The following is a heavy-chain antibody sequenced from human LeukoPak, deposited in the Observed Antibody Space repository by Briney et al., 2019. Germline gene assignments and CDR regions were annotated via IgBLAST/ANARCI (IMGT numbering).Heavy chain of an antibody. CDR2: IDGSGSA. CDR1: GFTVSSNY. D-gene: IGHD6-19*01. J-gene: IGHJ4*02. CDR3: AKVGRYSSGWYGTFDY. Sequence: GSLRLCCAASGFTVSSNYINWVRQAPGKGLEWVSLIDGSGSADYADSVKGRFTISRDNSKNTLYLQMNSLRAEDTAVYYCAKVGRYSSGWYGTFDYWGQGTLVTVSS. V-gene: IGHV3-66*01.